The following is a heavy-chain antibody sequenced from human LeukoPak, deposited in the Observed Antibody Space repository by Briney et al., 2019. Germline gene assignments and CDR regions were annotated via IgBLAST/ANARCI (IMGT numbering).Heavy chain of an antibody. Sequence: ASVKVSCKASGGTFSSYAISWVRQAPGQGLEWMGGIIPIFGTANYAQKFQGRVTITADKSTSTAYMELSSLRSEDTAVYYCARGAPRNLYSSSWYRDYFDYWGQGTLVTVSS. CDR2: IIPIFGTA. CDR3: ARGAPRNLYSSSWYRDYFDY. J-gene: IGHJ4*02. CDR1: GGTFSSYA. D-gene: IGHD6-13*01. V-gene: IGHV1-69*06.